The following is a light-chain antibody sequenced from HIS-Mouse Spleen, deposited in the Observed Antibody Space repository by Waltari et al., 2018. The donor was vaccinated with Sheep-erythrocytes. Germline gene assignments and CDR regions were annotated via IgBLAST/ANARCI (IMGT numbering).Light chain of an antibody. J-gene: IGLJ3*02. CDR1: SSDVGGYNY. CDR3: SSYAGSNNWV. V-gene: IGLV2-8*01. Sequence: QSALTQPPSASGSPGQSVTISCTGTSSDVGGYNYVSWYQQHPGKAPKLMIYEVSKRTSGVPDRFPGSKSGNPASLTVSGLQAEDEADYYCSSYAGSNNWVFGGGTKLTVL. CDR2: EVS.